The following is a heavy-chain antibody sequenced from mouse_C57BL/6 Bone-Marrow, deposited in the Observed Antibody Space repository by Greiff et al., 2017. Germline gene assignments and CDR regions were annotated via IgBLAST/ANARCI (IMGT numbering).Heavy chain of an antibody. CDR2: INPGSGGT. V-gene: IGHV1-54*01. Sequence: QVQLQQSGAELVRPGTSVKVSCKASGYAFTNYLIEWVKERPGQGLEWIGVINPGSGGTNYNEKFKGKATLTAAKSSSTAYMQLSSLTSEDSAVYFCARDYGTWFAYWGQGTLVTVSA. J-gene: IGHJ3*01. CDR1: GYAFTNYL. CDR3: ARDYGTWFAY. D-gene: IGHD1-2*01.